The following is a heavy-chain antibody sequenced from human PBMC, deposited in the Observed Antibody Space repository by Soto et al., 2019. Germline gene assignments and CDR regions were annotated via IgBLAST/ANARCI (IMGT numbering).Heavy chain of an antibody. J-gene: IGHJ4*02. D-gene: IGHD4-17*01. CDR1: GGSISSGGYY. CDR2: IYYSGST. Sequence: SETLSLTCTVSGGSISSGGYYWSWIRQHPGKGLEWIGYIYYSGSTYYNPSLKSRVTISVDTSKNQFSLKLSSVTAADTAVYYCARGPDDYGDAFDYWGQGTLVTVSS. CDR3: ARGPDDYGDAFDY. V-gene: IGHV4-31*03.